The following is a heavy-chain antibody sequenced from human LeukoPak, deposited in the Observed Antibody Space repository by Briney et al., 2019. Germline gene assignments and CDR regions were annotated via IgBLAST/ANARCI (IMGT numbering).Heavy chain of an antibody. Sequence: SETLSLTCAVHGYSLTNHYWIWIRQPPGKGLEWIAEVLHTGSTNYNPSLKSRVTISVDTSKNQFFLNLTSVTAADTAVYYCARGPAAVHPWGQGILVTVSS. CDR2: VLHTGST. V-gene: IGHV4-34*12. CDR3: ARGPAAVHP. CDR1: GYSLTNHY. D-gene: IGHD6-13*01. J-gene: IGHJ5*02.